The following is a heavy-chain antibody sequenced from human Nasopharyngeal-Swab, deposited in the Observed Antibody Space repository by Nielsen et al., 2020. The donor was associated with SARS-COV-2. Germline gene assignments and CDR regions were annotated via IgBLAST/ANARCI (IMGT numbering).Heavy chain of an antibody. CDR3: ARGRGSSTSMIGY. CDR2: INGDGSSL. Sequence: GESLKISCAASGFTFSNYRMHWVRQAPGKGLVWVSRINGDGSSLNYADFVKCRFTISTDNAKSTLYLEMNSLRAEDTAVYYCARGRGSSTSMIGYWGQGTLVTVSS. V-gene: IGHV3-74*01. J-gene: IGHJ4*02. D-gene: IGHD2/OR15-2a*01. CDR1: GFTFSNYR.